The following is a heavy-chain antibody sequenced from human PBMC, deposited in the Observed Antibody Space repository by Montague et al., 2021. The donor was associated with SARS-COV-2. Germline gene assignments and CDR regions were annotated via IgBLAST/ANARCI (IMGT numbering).Heavy chain of an antibody. CDR1: GGSISSGGYY. D-gene: IGHD3-22*01. Sequence: TLSLTCTVSGGSISSGGYYWSWIRQHPGKGLEWIGYIYYSGSTHYNPSLKSRVTISVDTSKDQFSLKLSSVTAADTAVYYCARATRSIVVLNGFDPWGQGTLVTVSS. V-gene: IGHV4-31*03. CDR2: IYYSGST. CDR3: ARATRSIVVLNGFDP. J-gene: IGHJ5*02.